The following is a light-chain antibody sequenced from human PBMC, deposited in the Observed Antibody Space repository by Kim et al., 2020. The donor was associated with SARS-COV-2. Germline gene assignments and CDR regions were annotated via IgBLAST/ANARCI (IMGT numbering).Light chain of an antibody. CDR3: QHYNGSPYT. Sequence: DIVLTQSPGTLSLSPGERATLSCRASQSIRRSYLAWYQQPPGQTPMLLMYGASNRATDIPARFSGSGSGTDFILTISRLEPEDFAVYYCQHYNGSPYTFGEGTKLEIK. J-gene: IGKJ2*01. CDR1: QSIRRSY. CDR2: GAS. V-gene: IGKV3-20*01.